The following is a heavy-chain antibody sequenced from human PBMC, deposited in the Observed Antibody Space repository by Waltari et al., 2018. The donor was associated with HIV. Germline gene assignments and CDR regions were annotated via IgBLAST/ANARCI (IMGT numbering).Heavy chain of an antibody. V-gene: IGHV3-74*01. CDR2: INSDGSST. D-gene: IGHD3-22*01. CDR3: ARVKHYYDSSGSLGY. CDR1: GFTFSSYW. J-gene: IGHJ4*02. Sequence: EVQLVESVGGLVQPGGSLRLSCAASGFTFSSYWMHWVRQAPGKGLVWVSRINSDGSSTSYADSVKGRFTISRDNAKNTLYLQMNSLRAEDTAVYYCARVKHYYDSSGSLGYWGQGTLVTVSS.